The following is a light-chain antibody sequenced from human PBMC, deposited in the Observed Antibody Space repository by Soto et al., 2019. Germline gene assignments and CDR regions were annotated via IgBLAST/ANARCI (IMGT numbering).Light chain of an antibody. Sequence: QSVLTQPPSVSGAPGRRVTISCTGSRSNIGAGYDVHWYQQLPGTAPKLMIYEVSNRPSGVSNRFSGSKSGNTASLTISGLQAEDEADYYCSSYTSSSTLVFGTGTKVTVL. CDR2: EVS. CDR1: RSNIGAGYD. J-gene: IGLJ1*01. V-gene: IGLV1-40*01. CDR3: SSYTSSSTLV.